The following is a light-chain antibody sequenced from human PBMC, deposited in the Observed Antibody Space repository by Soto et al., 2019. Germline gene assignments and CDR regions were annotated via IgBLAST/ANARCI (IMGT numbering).Light chain of an antibody. CDR1: QSLLHSNGSNS. J-gene: IGKJ2*01. CDR2: LGS. V-gene: IGKV2-28*01. CDR3: MQALQTPPYT. Sequence: DIVMTQSPLSLPVTPGEPASISCRSSQSLLHSNGSNSLDWYLQKPGQSPQLLIYLGSNRASGVPDRCSGSGAATDFTLKISRVEAEDVGVYCCMQALQTPPYTLGQGTKLEIK.